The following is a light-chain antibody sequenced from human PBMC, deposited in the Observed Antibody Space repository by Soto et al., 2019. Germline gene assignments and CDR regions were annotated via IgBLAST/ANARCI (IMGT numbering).Light chain of an antibody. V-gene: IGLV1-44*01. Sequence: QSVLTQPPSASGTPGQRVTISCSGSTSNIGSKTVSWYQQLPGSAPKVLIYNNNERPSGVPDRFSGSKSGTSASLAISGLQAEDEADYYCQSYDGRLSGYVFGTGTKLTVL. CDR3: QSYDGRLSGYV. J-gene: IGLJ1*01. CDR1: TSNIGSKT. CDR2: NNN.